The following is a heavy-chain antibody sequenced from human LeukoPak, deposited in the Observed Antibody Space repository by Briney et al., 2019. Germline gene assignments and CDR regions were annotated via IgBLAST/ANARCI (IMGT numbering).Heavy chain of an antibody. Sequence: SETLSLTCTVSDYSISSGDYYWGWIRQPPGKGLEWIGSIFHSGSTYYNPSLKSRVTISVDTSKNQFSLKLSSVTAADTAVYYCARQNYYGSGSEFDYWGQGTLVTVSS. CDR3: ARQNYYGSGSEFDY. CDR2: IFHSGST. V-gene: IGHV4-39*01. J-gene: IGHJ4*02. CDR1: DYSISSGDYY. D-gene: IGHD3-10*01.